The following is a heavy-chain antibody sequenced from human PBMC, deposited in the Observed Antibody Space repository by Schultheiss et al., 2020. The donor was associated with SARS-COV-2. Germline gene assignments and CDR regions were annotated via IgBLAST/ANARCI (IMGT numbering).Heavy chain of an antibody. D-gene: IGHD4-23*01. V-gene: IGHV4-34*01. Sequence: GSLRLSCAVYGGSFSGYYWSWIRQPPGKGLEWIGEINHSGSTNYNPSLKSRVTISVDTSKNQFSLKLSSVTAADTAVYYCARTPHDYGGAFDYWGQGTLVTVSS. CDR2: INHSGST. CDR1: GGSFSGYY. CDR3: ARTPHDYGGAFDY. J-gene: IGHJ4*02.